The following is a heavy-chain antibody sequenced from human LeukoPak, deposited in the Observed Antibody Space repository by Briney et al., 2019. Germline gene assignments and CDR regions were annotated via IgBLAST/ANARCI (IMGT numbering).Heavy chain of an antibody. V-gene: IGHV1-69*05. CDR2: IIPIFGTA. CDR1: GGTFSSYA. J-gene: IGHJ4*02. D-gene: IGHD3-3*01. CDR3: AREITIFGVAHFDY. Sequence: SVRVSCKASGGTFSSYAISWVRQAPGQGLEWMGRIIPIFGTANYAQKFQGRVTITTDESTSTAYTELSSLRSEDTAVYYCAREITIFGVAHFDYWGQGTLVTVSS.